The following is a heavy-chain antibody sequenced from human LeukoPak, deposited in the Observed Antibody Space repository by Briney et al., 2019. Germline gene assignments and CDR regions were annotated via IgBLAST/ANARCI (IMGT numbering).Heavy chain of an antibody. CDR1: GFTFDDYA. Sequence: GGSLRLSCAASGFTFDDYAMHWVRQPPGKGLEWVAGISWNSGSIGYADSVKGRFTISRDNAKNSLYLQMNSLRAEDTALYYCAKDRYSSGWYDFDYWGQGTLVTVSS. J-gene: IGHJ4*02. CDR3: AKDRYSSGWYDFDY. CDR2: ISWNSGSI. D-gene: IGHD6-19*01. V-gene: IGHV3-9*01.